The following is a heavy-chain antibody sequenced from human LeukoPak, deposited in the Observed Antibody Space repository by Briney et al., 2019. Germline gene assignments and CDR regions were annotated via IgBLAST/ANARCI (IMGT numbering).Heavy chain of an antibody. CDR1: GASIRTSSYY. D-gene: IGHD1-26*01. V-gene: IGHV4-39*01. J-gene: IGHJ4*02. CDR3: ARGGVNFSGSYYYFEY. CDR2: MYYSGTT. Sequence: SETLSLTCTVSGASIRTSSYYWGWIRQPPGTGLEWIGNMYYSGTTDYSRSLKSRVTISADTSKNQFSLKLSSVTAADTAVYYCARGGVNFSGSYYYFEYWGQGSLVTVSS.